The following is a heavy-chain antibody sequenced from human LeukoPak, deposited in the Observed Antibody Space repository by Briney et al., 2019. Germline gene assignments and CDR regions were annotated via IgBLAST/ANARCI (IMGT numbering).Heavy chain of an antibody. Sequence: GGSLRLSCAASGFSVSSNYMNWVRQAPGKGLEWVSIIYSGGTTYYADSVRGRFTISRDNSKNTLHLQMNSLRAEDTAVYYCARVLWNGDYPRFDYWGQGTLVTVSS. CDR2: IYSGGTT. CDR1: GFSVSSNY. V-gene: IGHV3-53*01. CDR3: ARVLWNGDYPRFDY. J-gene: IGHJ4*02. D-gene: IGHD4-17*01.